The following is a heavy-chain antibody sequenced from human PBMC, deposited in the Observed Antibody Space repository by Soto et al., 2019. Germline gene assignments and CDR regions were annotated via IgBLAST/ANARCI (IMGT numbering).Heavy chain of an antibody. J-gene: IGHJ5*02. CDR1: GGSISTYY. D-gene: IGHD2-21*02. V-gene: IGHV4-59*13. CDR2: IYYTGNT. Sequence: SETLSLTCTVTGGSISTYYWSWIRQPPGKGLEWIGHIYYTGNTNYNPSLKSRVTISVDTSTNRFSLRLRSVSAADTAVYYCARGSRGGNSIFDPWGQGTLVTVSS. CDR3: ARGSRGGNSIFDP.